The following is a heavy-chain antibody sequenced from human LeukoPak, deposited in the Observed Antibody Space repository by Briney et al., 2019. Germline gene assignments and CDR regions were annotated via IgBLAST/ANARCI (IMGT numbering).Heavy chain of an antibody. Sequence: GGSLRLSCAASGFTVRSNYMSWVRQAPGKGLEWVSIIYSGGSTYYADSVKGRFTISRDNSKNTLYLQVNSLRVEDTAVYYCARDEWELLRAYWGQGTLVTVSS. CDR1: GFTVRSNY. V-gene: IGHV3-66*02. D-gene: IGHD1-26*01. CDR3: ARDEWELLRAY. CDR2: IYSGGST. J-gene: IGHJ4*02.